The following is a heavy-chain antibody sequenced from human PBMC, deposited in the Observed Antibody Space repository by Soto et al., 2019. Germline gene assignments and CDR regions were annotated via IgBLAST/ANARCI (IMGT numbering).Heavy chain of an antibody. D-gene: IGHD3-22*01. CDR2: ISSSSSTI. V-gene: IGHV3-48*02. CDR3: ARDLTYYYDRTFDY. CDR1: GFTFSSYN. J-gene: IGHJ4*02. Sequence: GGSLRLSCAASGFTFSSYNMNWVRQAPGKGLEWVSYISSSSSTIYYADSVKGRFTISRDNAKNSLYLQMNSPRDEDTAVYYCARDLTYYYDRTFDYWGQGTLVTVSS.